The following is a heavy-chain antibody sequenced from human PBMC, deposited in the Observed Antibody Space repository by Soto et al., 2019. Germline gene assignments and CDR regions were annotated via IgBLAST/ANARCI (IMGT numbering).Heavy chain of an antibody. CDR2: INGGGDSA. CDR1: GFPFSSYA. J-gene: IGHJ4*02. CDR3: ARGATIDY. Sequence: WVSLRLSWAASGFPFSSYAMSWVRQAPGKGLEWVALINGGGDSAYYADSVKGRFTISRDNFKNTLFLQMNSLRGEDTAVYYCARGATIDYWGQGTLVTVSS. V-gene: IGHV3-23*01.